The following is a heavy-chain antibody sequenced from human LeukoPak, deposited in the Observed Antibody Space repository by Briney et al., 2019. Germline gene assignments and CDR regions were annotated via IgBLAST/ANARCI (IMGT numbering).Heavy chain of an antibody. CDR3: ARGIFRNYYDSSGYVFDP. V-gene: IGHV1-69*06. CDR1: GYTFTGYY. D-gene: IGHD3-22*01. Sequence: SVKVSCKASGYTFTGYYMHWVRQAPGQGLEWMGGIIPIFGTANYAQKFQGRVTITADKSTSTAYMELSSLRSEDTAVYYCARGIFRNYYDSSGYVFDPWGQGTLVTVSS. J-gene: IGHJ5*02. CDR2: IIPIFGTA.